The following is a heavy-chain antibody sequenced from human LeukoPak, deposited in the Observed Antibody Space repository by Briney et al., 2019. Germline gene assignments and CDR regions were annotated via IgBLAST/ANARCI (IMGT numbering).Heavy chain of an antibody. CDR3: ARLSSGWYSSYYYYYMDV. J-gene: IGHJ6*03. Sequence: SETLSLTCTVSGGSISSYYWSWIRQPPGKGLEWIGYIYYSGSTNYNPSLKSRVTISVDTSKNQFSLKLSSVTAADTAVYYCARLSSGWYSSYYYYYMDVWGKGTTVTISS. V-gene: IGHV4-59*01. CDR2: IYYSGST. CDR1: GGSISSYY. D-gene: IGHD6-19*01.